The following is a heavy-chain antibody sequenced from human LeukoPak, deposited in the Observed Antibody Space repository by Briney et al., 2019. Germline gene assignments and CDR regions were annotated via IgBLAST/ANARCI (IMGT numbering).Heavy chain of an antibody. Sequence: GGSVRLSCAASGFTFSSYAMSWVRQAPGKGLEWVSAISGSGGSTYYADSVKGRFTISRDNSKNTLYLQMNSLRAEDTAVYYCAKDKEYSSSKFDYWGQGTLVTVSS. J-gene: IGHJ4*02. D-gene: IGHD6-6*01. V-gene: IGHV3-23*01. CDR2: ISGSGGST. CDR1: GFTFSSYA. CDR3: AKDKEYSSSKFDY.